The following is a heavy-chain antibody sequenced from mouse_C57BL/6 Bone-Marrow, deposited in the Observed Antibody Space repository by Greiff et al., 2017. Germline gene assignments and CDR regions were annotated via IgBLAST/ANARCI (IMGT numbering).Heavy chain of an antibody. J-gene: IGHJ4*01. CDR2: ISNGGGST. D-gene: IGHD3-2*02. CDR1: GFTFSDYY. CDR3: ARHADSSGYGCAMDY. Sequence: EVKVVESGGGLVQPGGSLKLSCAASGFTFSDYYMYWVRQTPEKRLEWVAYISNGGGSTYYPDTVKGRFTISRDNAKNTLYLQVSRLKSEDTAMYYCARHADSSGYGCAMDYWGQGTSVTVSS. V-gene: IGHV5-12*01.